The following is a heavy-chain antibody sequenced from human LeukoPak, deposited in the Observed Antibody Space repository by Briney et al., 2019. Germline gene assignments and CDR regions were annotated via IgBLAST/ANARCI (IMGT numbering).Heavy chain of an antibody. J-gene: IGHJ4*02. CDR1: GGTFSSYA. Sequence: SVKVSCKASGGTFSSYAISWVRQAPGQGLEWMGGIIPIFGTANYAQKFQGRVTITADESTSTAYMELSSLRSEDTAVYYCARGANWAKGFDYWGQGTLVTVSS. CDR3: ARGANWAKGFDY. D-gene: IGHD7-27*01. CDR2: IIPIFGTA. V-gene: IGHV1-69*01.